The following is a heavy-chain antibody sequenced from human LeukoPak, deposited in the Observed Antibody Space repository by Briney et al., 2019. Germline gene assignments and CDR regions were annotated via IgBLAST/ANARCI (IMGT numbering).Heavy chain of an antibody. V-gene: IGHV5-51*01. D-gene: IGHD3-22*01. Sequence: GGSLKISCKGSGYSFTSYWIGWVRQMPGKGLEWMGIIYPGDSDTRYSPSFQGQVTISADKSISTAYLQWSSLKASDTAMYYCARKGYYYDSSGYYHSAFDIWGQGTMVTVSS. CDR1: GYSFTSYW. J-gene: IGHJ3*02. CDR2: IYPGDSDT. CDR3: ARKGYYYDSSGYYHSAFDI.